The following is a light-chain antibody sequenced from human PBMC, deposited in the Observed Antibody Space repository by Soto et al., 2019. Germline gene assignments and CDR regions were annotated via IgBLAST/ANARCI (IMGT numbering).Light chain of an antibody. CDR2: AAS. V-gene: IGKV1-39*01. CDR3: QQSYSTPWT. Sequence: DIQMTQSPCSLSASVLDRVTITCRASQSISSYLNWYQQKPGKAPKLLIYAASSLQSGVPSRFSGSGSGTDFTLTISSLQPEDFATYYCQQSYSTPWTFGQGTKVDIK. J-gene: IGKJ1*01. CDR1: QSISSY.